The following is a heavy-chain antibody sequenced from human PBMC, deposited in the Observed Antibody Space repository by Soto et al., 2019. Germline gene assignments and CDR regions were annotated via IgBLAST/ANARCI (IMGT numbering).Heavy chain of an antibody. Sequence: PSETLSLTCIVSGDSISTSDWWSWVRQAREKGLEWIGENQHRGTTNYNPSFKSRVNISVDKSKNHYSLKLSSVTAADTAVYYCARSAGGSYIFAYWGEVTPVTVSS. V-gene: IGHV4-4*02. D-gene: IGHD2-15*01. J-gene: IGHJ4*02. CDR3: ARSAGGSYIFAY. CDR1: GDSISTSDW. CDR2: NQHRGTT.